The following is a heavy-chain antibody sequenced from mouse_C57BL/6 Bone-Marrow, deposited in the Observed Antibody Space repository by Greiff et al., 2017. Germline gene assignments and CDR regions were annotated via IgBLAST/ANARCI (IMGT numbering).Heavy chain of an antibody. J-gene: IGHJ4*01. V-gene: IGHV2-5*01. Sequence: VQLQQSGPGLVQPSQSLSITCTVSGFSLTSYGVHWVRQSPGKGLEWLGVIWRGGSTDYNAAFMSRLSITKDNSKSQVFFKMNSLQADDTTIYDCAKTYDYDGYYARDYWGQGTSVTVSS. CDR3: AKTYDYDGYYARDY. CDR2: IWRGGST. D-gene: IGHD2-4*01. CDR1: GFSLTSYG.